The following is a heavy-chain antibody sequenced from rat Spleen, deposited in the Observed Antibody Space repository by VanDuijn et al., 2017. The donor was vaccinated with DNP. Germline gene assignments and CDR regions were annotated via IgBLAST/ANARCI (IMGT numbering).Heavy chain of an antibody. CDR3: TRPRGGYGGYRLDA. Sequence: EVQLVESGENLVRPGGSLKLSCAVSGFTFGNYDMAWVRQAPTKGLEWGALISPDGDRTYYRDSVKGRFTVSRNNVENALHLQMDSLRSEDTATYYCTRPRGGYGGYRLDAWGQGTSVSVSS. V-gene: IGHV5S23*01. J-gene: IGHJ4*01. CDR2: ISPDGDRT. CDR1: GFTFGNYD. D-gene: IGHD1-11*01.